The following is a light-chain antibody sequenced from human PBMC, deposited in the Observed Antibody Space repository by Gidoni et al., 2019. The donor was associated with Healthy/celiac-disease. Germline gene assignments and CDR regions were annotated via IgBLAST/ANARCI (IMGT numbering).Light chain of an antibody. CDR1: QRVSSN. J-gene: IGKJ5*01. CDR2: GAS. V-gene: IGKV3-15*01. Sequence: EIVMTQSPATLSVSPGERATLSCRASQRVSSNLAWYQQKPGQAPRLLIYGASTRATGIPARFSGSGSGTEFTLTISSLQSEDFAVYYCQQYNNWPPLTFXQXTRLEIK. CDR3: QQYNNWPPLT.